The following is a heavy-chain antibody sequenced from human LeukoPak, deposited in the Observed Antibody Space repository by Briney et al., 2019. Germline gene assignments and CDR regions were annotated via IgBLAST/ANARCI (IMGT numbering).Heavy chain of an antibody. J-gene: IGHJ4*02. CDR2: INHSGST. D-gene: IGHD3-22*01. CDR3: ARGVPYYYDSSGYYRENFDY. Sequence: SETLSLTCAVYGGSFSGYYWSWIRQPPGKGLEWIGEINHSGSTNYNPSLKSRVTISVDTSKNQFSLKLSSVTAADTAVYYCARGVPYYYDSSGYYRENFDYWGQGTLVTVSS. V-gene: IGHV4-34*01. CDR1: GGSFSGYY.